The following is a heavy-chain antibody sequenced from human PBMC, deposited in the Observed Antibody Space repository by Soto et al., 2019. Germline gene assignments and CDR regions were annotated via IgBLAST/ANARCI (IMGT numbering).Heavy chain of an antibody. V-gene: IGHV3-23*01. CDR2: ISGSGGST. D-gene: IGHD3-3*01. J-gene: IGHJ3*02. Sequence: CSYAMSRFRKTPGKGLEWVSAISGSGGSTYYADSVKGRFTISRDNSKNTLYLQMNSLRAEDTAVYYCAKVFVWSQGAFDIWGQGTMVTVSS. CDR3: AKVFVWSQGAFDI. CDR1: CSYA.